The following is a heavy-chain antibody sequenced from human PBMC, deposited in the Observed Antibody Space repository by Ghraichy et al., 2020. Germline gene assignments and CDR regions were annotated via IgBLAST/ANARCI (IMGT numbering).Heavy chain of an antibody. V-gene: IGHV4-4*09. J-gene: IGHJ5*02. CDR1: GDSISSAY. CDR2: IHTSGST. Sequence: TLSLTCTVSGDSISSAYWSWIRQPPGKGLEWIGYIHTSGSTSYNPSLKSRVTISLDTSKNQISLKLSSLTAADTAVYFCARHVGRLGGLFDPWGQGTPVTVSS. D-gene: IGHD1-1*01. CDR3: ARHVGRLGGLFDP.